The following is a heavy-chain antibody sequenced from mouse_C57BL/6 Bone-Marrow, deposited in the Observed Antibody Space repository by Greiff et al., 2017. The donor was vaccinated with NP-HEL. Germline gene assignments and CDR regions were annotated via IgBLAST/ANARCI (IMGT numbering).Heavy chain of an antibody. Sequence: EVQLVQSGGGLVQPKASLKLSCTASGYTFNTYAMHWVRQAPGKGLEWVARIRSKSSNNATYYAESVKDRFTISRDDSLSMRYLQMNNLKTEESAMYECLSSIRGDYWGQGTSVTVSS. CDR2: IRSKSSNNAT. CDR3: LSSIRGDY. V-gene: IGHV10-3*01. CDR1: GYTFNTYA. J-gene: IGHJ4*01.